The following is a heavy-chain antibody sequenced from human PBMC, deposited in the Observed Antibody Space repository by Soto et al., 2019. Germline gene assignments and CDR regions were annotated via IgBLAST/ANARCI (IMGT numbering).Heavy chain of an antibody. CDR3: VRGDDYGDSN. D-gene: IGHD4-17*01. Sequence: QVQLVESGGGVVQPGRSLRLSCAASGFTFSSYAMHWVRQAPGKGLEWVAVISYDGSNKYYADSVKGRFTISRDNSKDTLYLQMNSLRAEDTAVYYCVRGDDYGDSNWGQGTLVTVSS. CDR1: GFTFSSYA. V-gene: IGHV3-30-3*01. J-gene: IGHJ4*01. CDR2: ISYDGSNK.